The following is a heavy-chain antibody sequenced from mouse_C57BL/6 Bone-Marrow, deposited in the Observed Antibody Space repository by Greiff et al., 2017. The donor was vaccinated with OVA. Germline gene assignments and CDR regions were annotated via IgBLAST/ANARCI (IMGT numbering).Heavy chain of an antibody. CDR1: GYTFTSYG. Sequence: QVQLKQSGAELARPGASVKLSCKASGYTFTSYGISWVKQRPGQGLEWIGEIYPGSGTTYYNEKFKGKATLTADKSSSTAYMELHSLTSEDSAIYFCARMGRGFAYWGQGTLVTVSA. CDR2: IYPGSGTT. CDR3: ARMGRGFAY. V-gene: IGHV1-81*01. J-gene: IGHJ3*01. D-gene: IGHD4-1*01.